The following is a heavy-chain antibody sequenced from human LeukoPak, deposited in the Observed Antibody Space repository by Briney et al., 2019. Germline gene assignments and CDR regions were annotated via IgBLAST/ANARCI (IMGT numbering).Heavy chain of an antibody. J-gene: IGHJ6*03. CDR2: INTNTGNP. Sequence: ASVKVSCKASGYTFTSYAMNWVRQAPGQGLEWMGWINTNTGNPTYAQGFTGRFVFSLDTSVSTAYLQISSLKAEDTAVYYCARDSVGAAADRWGQDYYYYYYMDVWGKGTTVTVSS. V-gene: IGHV7-4-1*02. CDR3: ARDSVGAAADRWGQDYYYYYYMDV. D-gene: IGHD6-13*01. CDR1: GYTFTSYA.